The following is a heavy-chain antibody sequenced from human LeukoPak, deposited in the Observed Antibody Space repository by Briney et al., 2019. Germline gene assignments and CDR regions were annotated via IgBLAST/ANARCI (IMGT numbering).Heavy chain of an antibody. J-gene: IGHJ4*02. CDR2: ISYDGSNK. Sequence: GGSLTLSRAASGFTFSSYAMHWVRQAPGKGLEWVAVISYDGSNKYYADSVKGRFTISRDNSKNTLYLQMNSLRAEDTAVYYCARCRAMIASNYFDYWGQGTLVTVSS. V-gene: IGHV3-30*01. CDR1: GFTFSSYA. D-gene: IGHD3-22*01. CDR3: ARCRAMIASNYFDY.